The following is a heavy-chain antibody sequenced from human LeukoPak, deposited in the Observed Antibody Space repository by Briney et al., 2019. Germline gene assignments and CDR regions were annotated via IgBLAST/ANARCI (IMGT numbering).Heavy chain of an antibody. CDR2: LYNSGKT. J-gene: IGHJ4*02. CDR3: ARHWGTSSWYVDY. D-gene: IGHD6-13*01. V-gene: IGHV4-4*07. Sequence: SETLSLTCTVSGGSISGYYWNWIRQPAGRGLEWIGHLYNSGKTNYNPSLKSRVTMSLDTSKNQFSLTLTSVTAADTAVYYCARHWGTSSWYVDYWGQGTLVTVSS. CDR1: GGSISGYY.